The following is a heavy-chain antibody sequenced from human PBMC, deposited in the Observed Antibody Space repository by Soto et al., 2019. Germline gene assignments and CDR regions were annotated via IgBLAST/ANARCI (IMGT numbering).Heavy chain of an antibody. Sequence: SETLSLTCTVSGGSISSGGYYWSWIRQHPGKGLEWIGYIYYSGSTYYNPSLKSRVTISVDTSKNQFSLKLSSVTAADTAVYYCARKNYENKTYYYYYYMDVWGKGTTVTVSS. D-gene: IGHD3-3*01. J-gene: IGHJ6*03. CDR2: IYYSGST. CDR1: GGSISSGGYY. V-gene: IGHV4-31*03. CDR3: ARKNYENKTYYYYYYMDV.